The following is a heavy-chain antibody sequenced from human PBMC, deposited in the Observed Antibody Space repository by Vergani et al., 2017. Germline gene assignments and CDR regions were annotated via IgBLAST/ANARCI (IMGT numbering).Heavy chain of an antibody. CDR1: GGSISSGDYY. Sequence: QVQLQESGPGLVKPSQTLSLTCTVPGGSISSGDYYWSWIRQPPGKGLEWIGYIYYSGSTYYNPSLTSRVTISVDTSKNQFSLKLSSVTAADTAVYYCARVRRDDSSGYYYYYGMDVWGQGTTVTVSS. D-gene: IGHD3-22*01. V-gene: IGHV4-30-4*01. CDR3: ARVRRDDSSGYYYYYGMDV. J-gene: IGHJ6*02. CDR2: IYYSGST.